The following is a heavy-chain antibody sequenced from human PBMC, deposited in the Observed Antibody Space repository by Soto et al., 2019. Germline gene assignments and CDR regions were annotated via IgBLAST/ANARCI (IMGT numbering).Heavy chain of an antibody. V-gene: IGHV3-48*01. CDR3: ARGYGAFPSTRLGGHYYYMDV. Sequence: GGSLRLSCAASGFTFSSHSMNWVRQAPGMGLEWVSYISGNSNTKYHADSVRGRFTISRDNAKNSLYLQMNSLRAEDTAVYYCARGYGAFPSTRLGGHYYYMDVWGKGTAVTVSS. D-gene: IGHD1-20*01. CDR1: GFTFSSHS. J-gene: IGHJ6*03. CDR2: ISGNSNTK.